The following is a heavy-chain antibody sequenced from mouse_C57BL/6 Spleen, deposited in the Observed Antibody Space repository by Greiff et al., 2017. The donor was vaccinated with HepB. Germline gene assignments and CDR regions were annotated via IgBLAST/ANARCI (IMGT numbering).Heavy chain of an antibody. V-gene: IGHV1-82*01. D-gene: IGHD3-2*02. CDR3: ARRTAQATLAY. Sequence: QVQLQQSGPELVKPGASVKISCKASGYAFSSSWMNWVKQRPGKGLEWIGRIYPGDGDTNYNGKFKGKATLTADKSSSTAYMQLSSLTSEDSAVYVCARRTAQATLAYWGQGTLVTVSA. J-gene: IGHJ3*01. CDR1: GYAFSSSW. CDR2: IYPGDGDT.